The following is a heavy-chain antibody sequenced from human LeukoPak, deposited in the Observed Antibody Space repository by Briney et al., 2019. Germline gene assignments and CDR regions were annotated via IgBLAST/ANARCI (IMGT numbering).Heavy chain of an antibody. Sequence: ASVKVSCKASGYTFTSYAMHWVRQAPGQRPEWMGWINAGNGNTKYSQKFQGRVTITRDTSASTAYMELSSLRSEDTAVYYCARDPPIVVVPAAIKGDYWGQGTLVTVSS. V-gene: IGHV1-3*01. J-gene: IGHJ4*02. CDR3: ARDPPIVVVPAAIKGDY. D-gene: IGHD2-2*02. CDR1: GYTFTSYA. CDR2: INAGNGNT.